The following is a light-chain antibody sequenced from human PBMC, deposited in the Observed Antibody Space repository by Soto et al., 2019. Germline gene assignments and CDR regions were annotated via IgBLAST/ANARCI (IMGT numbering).Light chain of an antibody. CDR2: TAY. V-gene: IGKV1-39*01. J-gene: IGKJ3*01. Sequence: DIQMTQSPSSLSASVGDSVTLTCRASQRLFSFLNWYQQAPGRAPKLLISTAYKLQSGVPSRFSGSESGTEFTLTISSLLPEDFAIYFCHQTYSAPFTFGPGTKVDVK. CDR1: QRLFSF. CDR3: HQTYSAPFT.